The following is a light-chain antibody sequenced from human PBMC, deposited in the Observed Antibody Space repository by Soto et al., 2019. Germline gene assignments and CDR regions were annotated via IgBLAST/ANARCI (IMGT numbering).Light chain of an antibody. CDR1: QSVSSIY. CDR3: QQYGSSPGWT. V-gene: IGKV3-20*01. J-gene: IGKJ1*01. CDR2: GAS. Sequence: EIVFTQSPGTLSLSPGETATLSCRASQSVSSIYLAWYQQKPGQAPRLLIYGASSRATGIPDRFSGSGSGTDFTLTISRLEPEDFAVYYCQQYGSSPGWTFGQGTKVDIK.